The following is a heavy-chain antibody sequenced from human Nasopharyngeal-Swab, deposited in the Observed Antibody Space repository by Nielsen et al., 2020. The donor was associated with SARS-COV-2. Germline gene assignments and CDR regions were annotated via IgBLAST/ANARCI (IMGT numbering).Heavy chain of an antibody. J-gene: IGHJ3*02. V-gene: IGHV3-9*01. Sequence: SLKISCAASGFTFVNYAMHWVRQAPGKGLEWVSGISWNSGSIGYADSVKGRFTISSDNDNHSLHLQMNSLRAEDTALYYCAQSGYDAFDIWGQGTMVTVSS. CDR1: GFTFVNYA. CDR2: ISWNSGSI. CDR3: AQSGYDAFDI. D-gene: IGHD3-3*01.